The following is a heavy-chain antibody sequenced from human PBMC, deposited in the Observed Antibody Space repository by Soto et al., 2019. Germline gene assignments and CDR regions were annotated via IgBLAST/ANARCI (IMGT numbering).Heavy chain of an antibody. Sequence: PSQTLSLTCAISGDSVSSNSAAWNWIRQSPSRGLEWLGRTYYRSKWYNDYAVSVKSRITIDPDTSKNQFSLQLNSVTPEDTAVYYCARTYDYIWGSYRSSYYYYMDVWGKGTTVTVS. J-gene: IGHJ6*03. V-gene: IGHV6-1*01. CDR3: ARTYDYIWGSYRSSYYYYMDV. D-gene: IGHD3-16*02. CDR1: GDSVSSNSAA. CDR2: TYYRSKWYN.